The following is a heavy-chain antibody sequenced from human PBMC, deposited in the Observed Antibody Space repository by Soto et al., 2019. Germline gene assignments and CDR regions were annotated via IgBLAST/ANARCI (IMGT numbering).Heavy chain of an antibody. CDR2: ISTYNGNT. Sequence: QGQLVQSGAEVKKPGASVKVSCKASGYTFTTYDIIWVRQAPGQGLEGMGRISTYNGNTNYPQSLQGRLTMTTDTSTTTAYMELRSLRSDDTAVYYCARDPYHVLMVNAPNLYGMDVWGQGTTVTVSS. D-gene: IGHD2-8*01. CDR1: GYTFTTYD. J-gene: IGHJ6*02. CDR3: ARDPYHVLMVNAPNLYGMDV. V-gene: IGHV1-18*01.